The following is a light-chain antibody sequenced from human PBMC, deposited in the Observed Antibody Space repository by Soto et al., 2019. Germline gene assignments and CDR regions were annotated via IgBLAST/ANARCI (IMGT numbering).Light chain of an antibody. CDR2: DVT. CDR1: SSDVGGYNY. V-gene: IGLV2-11*01. Sequence: QSVLTQPRSVSGSPGQSVTISCTGTSSDVGGYNYVSWYQHHPGKAPKLMIYDVTKRPSGVPDRFSGSKSGNTASLTISGLQAEDEADYYCCSYAGSYTVVFGGGTTHTVL. CDR3: CSYAGSYTVV. J-gene: IGLJ2*01.